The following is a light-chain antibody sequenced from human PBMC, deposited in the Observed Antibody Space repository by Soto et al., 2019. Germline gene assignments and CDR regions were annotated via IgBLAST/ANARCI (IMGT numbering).Light chain of an antibody. J-gene: IGLJ2*01. CDR3: SSYTSSSTTV. CDR2: EVS. CDR1: SSDVGGYNY. Sequence: QSVLTQPASVSGSPGQSITISCTGTSSDVGGYNYVSWHQQHPGKAPKLIIYEVSDRPSGVSNGFSGSKSGNTASLTISGLQAEDEADYYCSSYTSSSTTVFGGGTKVTVL. V-gene: IGLV2-14*01.